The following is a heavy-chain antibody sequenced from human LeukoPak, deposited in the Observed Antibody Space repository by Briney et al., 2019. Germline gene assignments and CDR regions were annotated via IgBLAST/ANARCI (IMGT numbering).Heavy chain of an antibody. CDR2: ISAYNGNT. Sequence: GASVKVSCKASGYTFTSYGISWVRQAPGQGLEWMGWISAYNGNTNYAQKLQGRVTMTTDTSTSTPYMELRSLRSDDTAVYYCARVGWYGDYPMVGAFDIWGQGTMVSVCS. CDR3: ARVGWYGDYPMVGAFDI. D-gene: IGHD4-17*01. CDR1: GYTFTSYG. V-gene: IGHV1-18*01. J-gene: IGHJ3*02.